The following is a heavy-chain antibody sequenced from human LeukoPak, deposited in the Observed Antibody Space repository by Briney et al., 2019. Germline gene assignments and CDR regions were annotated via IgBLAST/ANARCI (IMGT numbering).Heavy chain of an antibody. CDR3: ARGLVGATPYYFHY. J-gene: IGHJ4*02. D-gene: IGHD1-26*01. CDR1: GLTVSSNY. CDR2: ISGSGGST. Sequence: GGSLRLSCAASGLTVSSNYMSWVRQAPGKGLEWVSAISGSGGSTYYADSVKGRFTISRDNSKNTLYLQMNSLRAEDTAVYYCARGLVGATPYYFHYWGQGTLVTVSS. V-gene: IGHV3-23*01.